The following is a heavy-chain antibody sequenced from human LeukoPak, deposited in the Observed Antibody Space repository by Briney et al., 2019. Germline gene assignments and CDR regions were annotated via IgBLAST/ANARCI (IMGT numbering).Heavy chain of an antibody. CDR2: ISYDGSNK. D-gene: IGHD6-13*01. CDR1: GFTFSSYA. V-gene: IGHV3-30*04. J-gene: IGHJ4*02. CDR3: ARDRWKQQLVQDY. Sequence: PGGSLRLSCAASGFTFSSYAMHWVRQAPGKGLEWVAVISYDGSNKYYADSVKGRLTISRDNSKNTLYLQMNSLRAEDTAVYYCARDRWKQQLVQDYWGQGTLVTVSS.